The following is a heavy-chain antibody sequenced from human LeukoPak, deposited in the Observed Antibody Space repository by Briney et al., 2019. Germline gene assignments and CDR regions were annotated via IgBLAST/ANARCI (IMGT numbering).Heavy chain of an antibody. D-gene: IGHD6-13*01. CDR3: ARVIGIAAAGLDY. J-gene: IGHJ4*02. V-gene: IGHV3-11*01. Sequence: VGSLRLSCAASGVTFIDYYMSWMRQAPGKGLAWVSYISSNGSTIYYADSVKGRFPISRDNAKNSLYLQMNSLRAEDTAVYYCARVIGIAAAGLDYWGQGTLVTVSS. CDR1: GVTFIDYY. CDR2: ISSNGSTI.